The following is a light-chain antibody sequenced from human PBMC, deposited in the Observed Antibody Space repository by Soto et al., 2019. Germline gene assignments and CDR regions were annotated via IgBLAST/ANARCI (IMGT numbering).Light chain of an antibody. CDR1: QSVSSN. V-gene: IGKV3-15*01. Sequence: EKVVTQSPATLSEAPRERATLSCRAGQSVSSNLAWYQQKPGQAPRLLIYDASTRATGIPARFSGSGSGTEFTLTISSLQSEDLAVYYCQQYDDWPETFGQVTKV. CDR2: DAS. J-gene: IGKJ1*01. CDR3: QQYDDWPET.